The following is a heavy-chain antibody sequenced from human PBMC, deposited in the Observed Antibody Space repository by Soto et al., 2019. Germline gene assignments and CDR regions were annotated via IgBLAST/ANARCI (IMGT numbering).Heavy chain of an antibody. V-gene: IGHV3-7*04. CDR2: IKQDGSEK. CDR3: VRGAGDDFAVVIGARPGEYGMAV. J-gene: IGHJ6*04. D-gene: IGHD3-3*01. CDR1: VFTFSSYW. Sequence: GGSLRLSCEASVFTFSSYWMTWVRQAPGKGLEWVANIKQDGSEKYYVDSVKGRFTISRDNAKNSLSLQMNNLRAEDTAVYYCVRGAGDDFAVVIGARPGEYGMAVWGNGTRVTVP.